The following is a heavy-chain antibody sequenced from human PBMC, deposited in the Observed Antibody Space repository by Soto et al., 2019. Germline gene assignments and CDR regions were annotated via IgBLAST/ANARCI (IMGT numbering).Heavy chain of an antibody. Sequence: TLSLTCAVYGGSFSGYYWSWIRQPPGKGLEWIGEINHSGSTNYNPSLKSRVTISVDTSKNQFSLKLSSVTAADTAVYYCARGRYSSGWYRFFTFWGQGTLVTVSS. CDR3: ARGRYSSGWYRFFTF. CDR1: GGSFSGYY. CDR2: INHSGST. V-gene: IGHV4-34*01. J-gene: IGHJ4*02. D-gene: IGHD6-19*01.